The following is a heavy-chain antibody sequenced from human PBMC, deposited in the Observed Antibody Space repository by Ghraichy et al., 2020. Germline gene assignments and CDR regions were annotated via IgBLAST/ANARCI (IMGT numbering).Heavy chain of an antibody. J-gene: IGHJ5*02. Sequence: SQTLSLTCTVSGGSISSGGYYWSWIRQHPGKGLEWIGYIYYSGSTYYNPSLKSRVTISVDTSKNQFSLKLSSVTAADTAVYYCARGPVTGDPPTMFDPWGQGTLVTVSS. V-gene: IGHV4-31*03. CDR3: ARGPVTGDPPTMFDP. CDR2: IYYSGST. D-gene: IGHD7-27*01. CDR1: GGSISSGGYY.